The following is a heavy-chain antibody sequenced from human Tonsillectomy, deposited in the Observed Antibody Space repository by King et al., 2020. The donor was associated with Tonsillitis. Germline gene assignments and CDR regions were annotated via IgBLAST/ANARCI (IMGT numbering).Heavy chain of an antibody. CDR2: IIPIFGTA. CDR3: ARAPVYYYDSSAYRYYFDC. V-gene: IGHV1-69*12. Sequence: QLVQSGAEVKKPGSSVKVSCKASGGTFSSYAISWVRQAPGQGLEWMGGIIPIFGTANYAQKFQGRVTITADESTSTAYMELSSLRSEDTAVYYCARAPVYYYDSSAYRYYFDCWGQGTLVTVSS. CDR1: GGTFSSYA. D-gene: IGHD3-22*01. J-gene: IGHJ4*02.